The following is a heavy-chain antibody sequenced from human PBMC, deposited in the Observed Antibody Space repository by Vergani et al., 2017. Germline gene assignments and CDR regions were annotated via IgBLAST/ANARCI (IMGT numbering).Heavy chain of an antibody. J-gene: IGHJ4*02. CDR3: ARDEARSYVWGPHYFDY. CDR1: GGSISSSSYY. D-gene: IGHD3-16*01. Sequence: QLQLQESGPGLVKPSETLSLTCTVSGGSISSSSYYWGWIRQPPGKGLEWIGSIYYSGSTYYNPSLKSRVTISVDTSKNQFSLKLSSVTAADTAVYYCARDEARSYVWGPHYFDYWGQGTLVTVSS. CDR2: IYYSGST. V-gene: IGHV4-39*07.